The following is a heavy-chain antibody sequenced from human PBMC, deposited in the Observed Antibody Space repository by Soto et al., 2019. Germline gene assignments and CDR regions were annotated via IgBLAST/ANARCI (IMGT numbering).Heavy chain of an antibody. D-gene: IGHD1-26*01. CDR3: ARDGHSRRYFAGWDSYYGIDA. CDR1: GFTFSSYS. J-gene: IGHJ6*02. CDR2: ISSSSSYI. V-gene: IGHV3-21*01. Sequence: GGSRRLSCAASGFTFSSYSMNWVRQAPGKGLEWVSSISSSSSYIYYADSVRGRVTIGIDNAKNSLYTQMNSLRAEATAVYYCARDGHSRRYFAGWDSYYGIDASVQGTRVTVSS.